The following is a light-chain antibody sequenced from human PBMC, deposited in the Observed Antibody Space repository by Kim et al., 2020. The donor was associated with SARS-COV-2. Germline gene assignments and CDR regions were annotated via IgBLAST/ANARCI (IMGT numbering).Light chain of an antibody. CDR3: QELNTFPLT. CDR2: GGS. V-gene: IGKV1-12*01. Sequence: ASVGDRVTIACRASEYNYTLLAWYQQPPRKAPKLLISGGSNLQPGVPPRFSASGSGTDFTLTISRLQPEDFATYYCQELNTFPLTFGGGTKVDIK. CDR1: EYNYTL. J-gene: IGKJ4*01.